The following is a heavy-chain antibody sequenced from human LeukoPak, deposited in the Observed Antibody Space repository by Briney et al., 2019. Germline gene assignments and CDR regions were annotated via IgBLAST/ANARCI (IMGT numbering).Heavy chain of an antibody. CDR2: ISGNSRHM. D-gene: IGHD2-2*01. J-gene: IGHJ4*02. CDR1: GFTFSSYS. CDR3: ARGIVVVPAATDY. V-gene: IGHV3-21*04. Sequence: GGSLRLSCAASGFTFSSYSMNWVRQAPGKGLEWVSSISGNSRHMYYADSVKGRFTISRDNAKNSLYLQMNSLRAEDTAVYYCARGIVVVPAATDYWGQGTLVTVSS.